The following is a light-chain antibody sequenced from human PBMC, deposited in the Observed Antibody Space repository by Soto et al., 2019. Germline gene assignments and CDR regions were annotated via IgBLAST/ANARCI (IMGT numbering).Light chain of an antibody. V-gene: IGKV3-20*01. J-gene: IGKJ1*01. CDR1: QSVGSY. CDR3: QQYGSSRT. CDR2: GAS. Sequence: EIVLTQSPATLSLSPGEGVTLCCRASQSVGSYLAWYQQKLGQAPGLLVYGASSRATGIADRFSGSGSGTDFTLTISRLEPEDFAVYYCQQYGSSRTFGQGTKVDIK.